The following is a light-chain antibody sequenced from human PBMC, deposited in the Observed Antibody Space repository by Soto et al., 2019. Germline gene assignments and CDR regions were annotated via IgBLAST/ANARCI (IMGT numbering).Light chain of an antibody. CDR2: DDS. V-gene: IGLV3-21*02. CDR3: QVWNSDDDHVL. CDR1: NIGSKR. J-gene: IGLJ2*01. Sequence: SYELTQPPSVSVAPGQTARISCGGNNIGSKRVHWYQQKPGQAPVVIVYDDSGRPSGIPERFSGSNSGHTATLTISRVEAGDEAGYYCQVWNSDDDHVLFGGGTKLTVL.